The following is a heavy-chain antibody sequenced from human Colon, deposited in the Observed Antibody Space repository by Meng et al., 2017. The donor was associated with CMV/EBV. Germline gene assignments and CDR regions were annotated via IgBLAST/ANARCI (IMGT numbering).Heavy chain of an antibody. CDR1: GSGFRFDDYS. Sequence: GESLKISCSVSGSGFRFDDYSMYWVRQIPGKGLEWVASITWNGGRTYYSDSVKGRFIVSRDNNKNSLYLEMNSLRTEDTALYYCAKDAYGSGSHYDYWGQGTQVTVSS. CDR3: AKDAYGSGSHYDY. D-gene: IGHD3-10*01. V-gene: IGHV3-43*01. CDR2: ITWNGGRT. J-gene: IGHJ4*02.